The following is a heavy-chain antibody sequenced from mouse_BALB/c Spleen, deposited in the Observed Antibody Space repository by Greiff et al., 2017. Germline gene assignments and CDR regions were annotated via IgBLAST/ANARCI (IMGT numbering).Heavy chain of an antibody. Sequence: DVMLVESGGGLVKPGGSLKLSCAASGFTFSDYYMYWVRQTPEKRLEWVATISDGGSYTYYPDSVKGRFTISRDNAKNNLYLQMSSLKSEDTAMYYCARSYYYGSSAWFAYWGQGTLVTVSA. D-gene: IGHD1-1*01. J-gene: IGHJ3*01. CDR3: ARSYYYGSSAWFAY. V-gene: IGHV5-4*02. CDR1: GFTFSDYY. CDR2: ISDGGSYT.